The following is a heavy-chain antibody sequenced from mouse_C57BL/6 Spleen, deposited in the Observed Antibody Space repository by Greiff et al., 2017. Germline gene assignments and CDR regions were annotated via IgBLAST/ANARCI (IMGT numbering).Heavy chain of an antibody. CDR2: IWSGGSP. D-gene: IGHD4-1*01. J-gene: IGHJ2*01. Sequence: QVQLQQSGPGLVQPSQSLSITCTVSGFSLTSYGVHWVRQSPGKGLEWLGVIWSGGSPDYNAAFISRLSISKDNSKSQVFFKMNSLQADDTAIYYCARTSLGGYFDYWGQGTTLTVSS. CDR3: ARTSLGGYFDY. CDR1: GFSLTSYG. V-gene: IGHV2-2*01.